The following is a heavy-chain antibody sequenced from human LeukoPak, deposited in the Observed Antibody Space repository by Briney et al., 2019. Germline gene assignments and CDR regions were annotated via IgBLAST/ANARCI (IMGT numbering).Heavy chain of an antibody. J-gene: IGHJ4*02. D-gene: IGHD1-26*01. CDR3: ARASYSGSYRIDY. Sequence: PGGSLRLSCAASGFTFSTYMMNWVRQAPGKGLEWLSYISSDSGAIYYADSVQGRFTISRDNAQKSLYLQMNSLRAEDTAVYYCARASYSGSYRIDYWGQGTLVTVSS. CDR1: GFTFSTYM. V-gene: IGHV3-48*01. CDR2: ISSDSGAI.